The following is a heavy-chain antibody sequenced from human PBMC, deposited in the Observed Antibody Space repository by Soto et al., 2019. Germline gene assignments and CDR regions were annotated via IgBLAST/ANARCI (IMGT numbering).Heavy chain of an antibody. CDR2: ISAYSGNT. CDR1: AYMF. J-gene: IGHJ6*02. V-gene: IGHV1-18*01. D-gene: IGHD3-22*01. Sequence: QVQLVQSGAEVKKPGASVKVSCKTSAYMFISWVRQAPGQGLEWLGWISAYSGNTKYAQNFQGRVTMTTDPSTSTAYMELRSLRSDDTAVYYCAVDSSGSAADYYYYYGLDVWGQGTTVTVSS. CDR3: AVDSSGSAADYYYYYGLDV.